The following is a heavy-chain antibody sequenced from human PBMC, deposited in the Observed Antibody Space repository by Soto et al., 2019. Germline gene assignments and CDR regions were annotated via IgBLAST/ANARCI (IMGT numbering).Heavy chain of an antibody. CDR2: ISGSGGST. Sequence: LRLSCAASGFTFSTYAMSWVRQAPGKGLEWVSAISGSGGSTYYADSVEGRFTISRDNSKNTLSLQMNSLRAEDTAVYYCARSFSRGWYYFDYWGQGTLVTVSS. CDR3: ARSFSRGWYYFDY. J-gene: IGHJ4*02. V-gene: IGHV3-23*01. D-gene: IGHD6-19*01. CDR1: GFTFSTYA.